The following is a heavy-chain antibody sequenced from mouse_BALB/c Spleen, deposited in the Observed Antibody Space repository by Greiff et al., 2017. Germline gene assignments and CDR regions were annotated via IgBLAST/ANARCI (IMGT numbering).Heavy chain of an antibody. CDR1: GYTFTSYV. Sequence: EVQLQQSGPELVKPGASVKMSCKASGYTFTSYVMHWVKQKPGQGLEWIGYINPYNDGTKYNEKFKGKATLTSDKSSSTAYMELSSLTSEDSAVYYCARYYGGYDSWFAYWGQGTLVTVSA. J-gene: IGHJ3*01. CDR2: INPYNDGT. CDR3: ARYYGGYDSWFAY. D-gene: IGHD2-2*01. V-gene: IGHV1-14*01.